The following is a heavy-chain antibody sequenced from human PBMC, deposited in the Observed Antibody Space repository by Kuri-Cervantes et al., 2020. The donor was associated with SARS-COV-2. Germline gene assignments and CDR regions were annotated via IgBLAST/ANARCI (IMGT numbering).Heavy chain of an antibody. CDR3: ACGFLEWLSRRYYYGMDV. V-gene: IGHV1-69*13. CDR2: IIPIFGTA. CDR1: GGTFSSYA. D-gene: IGHD3-3*01. J-gene: IGHJ6*02. Sequence: SVKVSCKASGGTFSSYAISWVRQAPGQGLEWMGGIIPIFGTANCAQKFQGRVTITADESTSTAYMELSSLRSEDTAVYYCACGFLEWLSRRYYYGMDVWGQGTTVTVSS.